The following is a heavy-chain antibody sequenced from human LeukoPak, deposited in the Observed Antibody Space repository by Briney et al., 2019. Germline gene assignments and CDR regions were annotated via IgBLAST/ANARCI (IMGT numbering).Heavy chain of an antibody. Sequence: GGSLRLSCAASGFTFSSYSMIWVRQAPRKGLEWVSSISSSSSYIYYADSVKGRFTISRDNAKNSLDLQMNSLRAEDTAVYYCARVQNYGDYRPYYFDYWGQGTLVTVSS. CDR1: GFTFSSYS. V-gene: IGHV3-21*01. CDR2: ISSSSSYI. CDR3: ARVQNYGDYRPYYFDY. D-gene: IGHD4-17*01. J-gene: IGHJ4*02.